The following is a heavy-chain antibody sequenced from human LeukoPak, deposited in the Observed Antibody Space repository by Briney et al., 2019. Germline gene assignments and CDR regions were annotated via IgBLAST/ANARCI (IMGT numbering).Heavy chain of an antibody. V-gene: IGHV4-59*08. CDR3: ARHVCSSTSCKPYFDY. CDR2: IYYSGST. J-gene: IGHJ4*02. D-gene: IGHD2-2*01. Sequence: SETLSLTCTVSGDSISDYYWSWIRQPPGKGLEWIGYIYYSGSTNYNPSLKSRVTISADTSKNQFSLKLSSVTAADTAVYYCARHVCSSTSCKPYFDYWGQGTLVTVSS. CDR1: GDSISDYY.